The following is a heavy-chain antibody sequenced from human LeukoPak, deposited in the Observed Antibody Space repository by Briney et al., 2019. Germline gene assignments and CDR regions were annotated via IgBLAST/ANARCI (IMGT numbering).Heavy chain of an antibody. CDR1: GYTFTGYY. J-gene: IGHJ5*02. Sequence: ASVKVSCKASGYTFTGYYMHWVRQAPGQGLEWMGWINPNSGGTIYAQKFQGRVTMTRDTSISTAYMELSRLRSDDTAVYYCARERAGYGGLDPWGQGTLVTVSS. CDR2: INPNSGGT. V-gene: IGHV1-2*02. CDR3: ARERAGYGGLDP. D-gene: IGHD4-23*01.